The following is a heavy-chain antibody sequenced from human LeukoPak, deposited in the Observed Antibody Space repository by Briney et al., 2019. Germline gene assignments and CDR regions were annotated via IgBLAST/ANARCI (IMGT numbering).Heavy chain of an antibody. CDR1: GFTFSSFSSYA. D-gene: IGHD1-26*01. CDR3: ANSCGWDLAY. Sequence: GGSLRLSCAASGFTFSSFSSYAMSWVRQAPGKGLEWVSAISTGGSTYYADSVKGRFTISNDNSKNMLDLQMNSLRADDTAVYYCANSCGWDLAYWGQGTLVTVSS. V-gene: IGHV3-23*01. J-gene: IGHJ4*02. CDR2: ISTGGST.